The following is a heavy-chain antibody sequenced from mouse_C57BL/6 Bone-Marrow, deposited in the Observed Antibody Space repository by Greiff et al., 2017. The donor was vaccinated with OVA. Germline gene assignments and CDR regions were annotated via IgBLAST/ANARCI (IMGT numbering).Heavy chain of an antibody. CDR1: GFSLTSYG. CDR2: IWSGGST. Sequence: QVQLKQSGPGLVQPSQSLSFTCTVSGFSLTSYGVHWVRQSPGKGLEWLGVIWSGGSTAYNAAFISRLSISKDNSKSQVFFKMNSLQADDTAIYYCARNYYGSSRVFAYWGQGTLVTVSA. D-gene: IGHD1-1*01. CDR3: ARNYYGSSRVFAY. J-gene: IGHJ3*01. V-gene: IGHV2-2*01.